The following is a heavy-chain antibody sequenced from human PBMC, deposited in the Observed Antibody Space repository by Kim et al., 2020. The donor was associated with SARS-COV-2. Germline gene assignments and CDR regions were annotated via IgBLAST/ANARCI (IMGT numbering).Heavy chain of an antibody. CDR1: GYTFTSYY. CDR2: INPSGGST. D-gene: IGHD3-22*01. Sequence: ASVKVSCKASGYTFTSYYMHWVRQAPGQGLEWMGIINPSGGSTSYAQKFQGRVTMTRDTSTSTVYMELSSLRSEDTAVYYCARDNDLDYYDSSGYYGDAFDIWGQGTMVTVSS. CDR3: ARDNDLDYYDSSGYYGDAFDI. J-gene: IGHJ3*02. V-gene: IGHV1-46*01.